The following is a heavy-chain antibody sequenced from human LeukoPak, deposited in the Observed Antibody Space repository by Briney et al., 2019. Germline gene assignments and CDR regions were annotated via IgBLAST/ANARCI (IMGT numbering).Heavy chain of an antibody. D-gene: IGHD2-8*01. Sequence: GGSLRLSCAASGFTFSSSAMIWVRQAPGKGLERVSYISSSGSTIYYADSVKGRFTISRDNAKNSLYLQMNSLRAEDTAVYYCAKVLRSAYYMDVWGKGTTVTVSS. CDR3: AKVLRSAYYMDV. CDR2: ISSSGSTI. CDR1: GFTFSSSA. J-gene: IGHJ6*03. V-gene: IGHV3-48*04.